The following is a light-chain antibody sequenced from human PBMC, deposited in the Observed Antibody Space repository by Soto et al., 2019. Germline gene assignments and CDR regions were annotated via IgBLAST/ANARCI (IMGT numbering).Light chain of an antibody. J-gene: IGKJ2*01. CDR3: QQYYTTPYT. V-gene: IGKV4-1*01. Sequence: DIVMTQSPDSLTVSLGERATINCKSSQSVLYSSNNKNYLAWYQQKPGQPPKLLIYWASTRESGVPDRFSGSGSVTDFTLTISSVQAEDVAVYYCQQYYTTPYTFGQGTKLEIK. CDR1: QSVLYSSNNKNY. CDR2: WAS.